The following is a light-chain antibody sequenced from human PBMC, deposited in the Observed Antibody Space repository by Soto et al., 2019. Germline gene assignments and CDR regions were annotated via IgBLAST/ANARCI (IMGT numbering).Light chain of an antibody. Sequence: ALTQPRSVSGSPGQSVTISCTGTSSDVGAYNYVSWYQQHPGRAPKVIIYDVSKRPSGVPDRFSGSKSGNTASLTISGLQAEDDADYHCCSFAGSVVLFGGGTKLTVL. V-gene: IGLV2-11*01. CDR3: CSFAGSVVL. J-gene: IGLJ2*01. CDR2: DVS. CDR1: SSDVGAYNY.